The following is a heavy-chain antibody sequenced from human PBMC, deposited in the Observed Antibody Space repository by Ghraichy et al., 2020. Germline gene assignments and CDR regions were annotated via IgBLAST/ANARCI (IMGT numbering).Heavy chain of an antibody. CDR3: AKAPIWFRELLGTNWFDP. J-gene: IGHJ5*02. CDR2: ISGSGGST. V-gene: IGHV3-23*01. D-gene: IGHD3-10*01. Sequence: GGSLRLSCAASGFTFSSYAMSWVRQAPGKGLEWVSAISGSGGSTYYADSVKGRFTISRDNSKNTLYLQMNSLRAEDTAVYYCAKAPIWFRELLGTNWFDPWGQGTLVTVSS. CDR1: GFTFSSYA.